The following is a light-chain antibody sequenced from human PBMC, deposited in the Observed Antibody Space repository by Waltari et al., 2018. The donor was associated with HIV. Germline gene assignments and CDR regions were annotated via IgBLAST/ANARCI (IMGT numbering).Light chain of an antibody. CDR2: QDS. CDR3: QAWDSSTVV. CDR1: KLGDKY. J-gene: IGLJ2*01. Sequence: SYELTQPPSVSVSPGQTASITCSGDKLGDKYACWYQQKPGRSPVLVIYQDSKRPSGIPERFSGYNAGNTATRTISGTQARDEADYYCQAWDSSTVVFGGGTKLTVL. V-gene: IGLV3-1*01.